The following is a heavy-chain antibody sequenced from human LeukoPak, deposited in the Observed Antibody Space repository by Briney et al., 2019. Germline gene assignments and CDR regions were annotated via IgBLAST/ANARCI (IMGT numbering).Heavy chain of an antibody. CDR2: INPTGGST. D-gene: IGHD5-18*01. CDR1: GYTFTSYY. CDR3: ARVHLDTAMVAYTYYYYMDV. J-gene: IGHJ6*03. V-gene: IGHV1-46*01. Sequence: ASVKVSCKASGYTFTSYYMHWVRQAPGQGLEWMGLINPTGGSTGYAQKFQGRVTMTRDMSTSTDYMELSSLRSDDTAVYYCARVHLDTAMVAYTYYYYMDVWGKGTTVTISS.